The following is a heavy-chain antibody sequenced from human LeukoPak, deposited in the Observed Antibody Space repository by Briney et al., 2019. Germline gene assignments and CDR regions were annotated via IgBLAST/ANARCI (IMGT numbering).Heavy chain of an antibody. CDR1: GFTFSTYS. D-gene: IGHD6-13*01. V-gene: IGHV3-74*01. CDR3: AKKDSGRSWYAPYYFDY. J-gene: IGHJ4*02. Sequence: GGSLRLSCAASGFTFSTYSMNWVRQAPGKGLVWVSRINSGGSSTSYADSVKGRFTISRDNAKNTLYLQMNSLRAEDTAVYYCAKKDSGRSWYAPYYFDYWGQGTLVTVSS. CDR2: INSGGSST.